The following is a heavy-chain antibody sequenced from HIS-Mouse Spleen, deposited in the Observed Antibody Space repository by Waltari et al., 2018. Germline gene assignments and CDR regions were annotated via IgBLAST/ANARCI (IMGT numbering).Heavy chain of an antibody. CDR2: IYYSGST. D-gene: IGHD2-8*01. Sequence: QLQLQESGPGLVKPSETLSLTCTVSGGSISSSSHYWGWIRQPPGKGLEWIGSIYYSGSTYYNPSLKSRVTISVDTSKNQFSLKLSSVTAADTAVYYCARVSGLMVYAAPYYYYYGMDVWGQGITVTVSS. V-gene: IGHV4-39*07. CDR3: ARVSGLMVYAAPYYYYYGMDV. CDR1: GGSISSSSHY. J-gene: IGHJ6*02.